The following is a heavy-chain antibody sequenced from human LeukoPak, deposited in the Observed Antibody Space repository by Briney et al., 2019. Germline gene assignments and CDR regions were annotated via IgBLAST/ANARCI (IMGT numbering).Heavy chain of an antibody. CDR3: ARTFVSGDGYKVGYFDY. Sequence: PGRSLRLSCAASGLTFSNSYMSWVRQAPGKGLEWVSLIYPSGNIYYADSVKGRFTISRDNSKNTLFLQMNSVRAEDTAIYYCARTFVSGDGYKVGYFDYWGQGTLVTVSS. V-gene: IGHV3-53*01. D-gene: IGHD5-24*01. CDR2: IYPSGNI. J-gene: IGHJ4*02. CDR1: GLTFSNSY.